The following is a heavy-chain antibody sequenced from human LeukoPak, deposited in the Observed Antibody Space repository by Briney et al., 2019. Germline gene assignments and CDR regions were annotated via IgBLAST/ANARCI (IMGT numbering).Heavy chain of an antibody. CDR3: ARESMIVPRGYAFDI. Sequence: PGRSLRLSCAASGFTFSSYAMHWVRQAPGKGLEWVAVISYDGSNKYYADSVKGRFTISRDNSKNTLYLQMNSLRAEDTAVYYCARESMIVPRGYAFDIWGQGTMVTVSS. CDR2: ISYDGSNK. J-gene: IGHJ3*02. CDR1: GFTFSSYA. D-gene: IGHD3-22*01. V-gene: IGHV3-30-3*01.